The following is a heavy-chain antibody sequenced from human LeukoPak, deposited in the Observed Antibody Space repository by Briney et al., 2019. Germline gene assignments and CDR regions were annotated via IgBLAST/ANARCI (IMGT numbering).Heavy chain of an antibody. J-gene: IGHJ5*02. CDR2: IYYSGST. V-gene: IGHV4-59*01. CDR1: GGSISSYY. Sequence: KPSETLSLTCTVSGGSISSYYWSWIRQPPGKGLEWIGYIYYSGSTNYNPSLKSRVTISVDTSKNQFSLKLSSVTAADTAVYYCAREVGGSGYYSGWFDPWGQGTLVTVSS. CDR3: AREVGGSGYYSGWFDP. D-gene: IGHD3-22*01.